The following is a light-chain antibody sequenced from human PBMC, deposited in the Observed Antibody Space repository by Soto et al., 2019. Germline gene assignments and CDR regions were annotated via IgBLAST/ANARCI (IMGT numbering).Light chain of an antibody. J-gene: IGLJ3*02. Sequence: QSALTQPPSASGSPGQSVTISCTGISSDVGDYNYVSWYQQYPGKAPKLMIYDVTKRPSGVPDRFSGSKSGNTASLTVSGLQAEDEADYYCSSYAGSNNLVFGGGTQLTVL. V-gene: IGLV2-8*01. CDR3: SSYAGSNNLV. CDR2: DVT. CDR1: SSDVGDYNY.